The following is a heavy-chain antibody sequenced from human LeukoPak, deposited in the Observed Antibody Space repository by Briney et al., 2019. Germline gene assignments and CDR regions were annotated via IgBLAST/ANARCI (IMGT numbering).Heavy chain of an antibody. Sequence: GGSLRLSCAASGFTFSSYAMSWVRQAPGKGPEWVSAISGSGGSTYYADSVKGRFTISRDNSKNTLYLQMNSLRAEDTAVYYCAKRFRRSPVVVVAATYNWFDPWGQGTLVTVSS. CDR3: AKRFRRSPVVVVAATYNWFDP. CDR1: GFTFSSYA. CDR2: ISGSGGST. V-gene: IGHV3-23*01. D-gene: IGHD2-15*01. J-gene: IGHJ5*02.